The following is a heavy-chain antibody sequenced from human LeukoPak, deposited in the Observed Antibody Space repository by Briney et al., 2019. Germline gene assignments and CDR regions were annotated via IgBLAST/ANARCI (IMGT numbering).Heavy chain of an antibody. J-gene: IGHJ4*02. Sequence: ASVKVSCKASGYNFTDYYIHWVRQAPGQGLEWMGWINPKSGGTNYAQKFRGRVTMTRDTSISTAYTELSGLRSDDTAVYYCARDSGLGPTWHPFDHWGQGTPVTVSS. D-gene: IGHD1-26*01. CDR3: ARDSGLGPTWHPFDH. CDR2: INPKSGGT. V-gene: IGHV1-2*02. CDR1: GYNFTDYY.